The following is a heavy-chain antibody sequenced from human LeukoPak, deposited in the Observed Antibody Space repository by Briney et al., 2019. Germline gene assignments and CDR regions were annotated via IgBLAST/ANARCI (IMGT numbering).Heavy chain of an antibody. J-gene: IGHJ6*03. Sequence: SETLSLTCTVSGYSINSGYYWAWIRQPPGKGLQWIGSMYHSGSTYYNPSLKSRVTISIDTSKNQFSLKLSSVTAADTAVYYCAREDDGSGSWTMTYYYYYYMDVWGKGTTVTVSS. V-gene: IGHV4-38-2*02. CDR2: MYHSGST. CDR1: GYSINSGYY. D-gene: IGHD3-10*01. CDR3: AREDDGSGSWTMTYYYYYYMDV.